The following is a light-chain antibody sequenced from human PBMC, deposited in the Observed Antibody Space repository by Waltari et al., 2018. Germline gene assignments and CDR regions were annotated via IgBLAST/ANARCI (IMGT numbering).Light chain of an antibody. CDR2: INSDGSH. CDR3: QTGGHGTWV. CDR1: SGHITNV. V-gene: IGLV4-69*01. J-gene: IGLJ3*02. Sequence: QLALTQSPSASASLGASVKLTCTLDSGHITNVVAWHQQHPERGPRYLMKINSDGSHSKGDEIPDLFSGSSSGAERYLTISSVQSDDEADYYCQTGGHGTWVFGGGTKLTVL.